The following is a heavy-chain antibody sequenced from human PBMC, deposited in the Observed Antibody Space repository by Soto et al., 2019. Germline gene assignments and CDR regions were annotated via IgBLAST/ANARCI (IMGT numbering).Heavy chain of an antibody. Sequence: GGSLRLSCAASGFTFDDYGMSWVRQAPGKGLEWVSGINWNGGSTGYADSVKGRFTISRDNAKNSLYLQMNSLRAEDTALYHCGSGLPFHWYELNHELVMGGQETMHTASS. D-gene: IGHD2-2*01. CDR3: GSGLPFHWYELNHELVM. CDR2: INWNGGST. V-gene: IGHV3-20*01. CDR1: GFTFDDYG. J-gene: IGHJ3*01.